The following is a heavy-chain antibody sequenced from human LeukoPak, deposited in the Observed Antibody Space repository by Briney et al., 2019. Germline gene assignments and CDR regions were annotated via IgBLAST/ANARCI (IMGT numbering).Heavy chain of an antibody. D-gene: IGHD2-15*01. CDR3: ARAPVGCSGGSCYSAYFDY. Sequence: PGGSLRLSCAASGFIFSSYWMSWVRQAPGKGLEWVANIKQDGSEKYYVDSVKGRFTISRDNAKNSLYLQMNSLRAEDTAVYYCARAPVGCSGGSCYSAYFDYWGQGTLVTVSS. J-gene: IGHJ4*02. CDR2: IKQDGSEK. V-gene: IGHV3-7*03. CDR1: GFIFSSYW.